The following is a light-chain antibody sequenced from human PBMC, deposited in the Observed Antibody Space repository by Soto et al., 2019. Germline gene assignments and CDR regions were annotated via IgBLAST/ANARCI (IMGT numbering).Light chain of an antibody. J-gene: IGLJ1*01. CDR2: EVT. CDR1: SSDIGSYNY. Sequence: QSALTQPASVSGSPGQSITISCTGTSSDIGSYNYVAWYQQFPGKTPKLIIYEVTNRPSGVSNRFSASKSGNTASLTISGLQAEDGADYYCSSYTTRSTYVSGTGTKLTVL. V-gene: IGLV2-14*01. CDR3: SSYTTRSTYV.